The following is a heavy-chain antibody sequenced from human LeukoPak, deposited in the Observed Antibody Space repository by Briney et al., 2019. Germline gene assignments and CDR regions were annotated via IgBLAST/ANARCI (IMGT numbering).Heavy chain of an antibody. Sequence: SETLSLTCTVSGGSVSGYYWSWIRQPLGKGLEYIGYIYYGGTTLYSPSLKGRVTISIDTSENQVSLKLTSVTAADTAVYYCARHDVVPVIRRGFDFWGQGTPVTVSA. CDR3: ARHDVVPVIRRGFDF. CDR2: IYYGGTT. D-gene: IGHD2-21*02. V-gene: IGHV4-59*08. J-gene: IGHJ4*02. CDR1: GGSVSGYY.